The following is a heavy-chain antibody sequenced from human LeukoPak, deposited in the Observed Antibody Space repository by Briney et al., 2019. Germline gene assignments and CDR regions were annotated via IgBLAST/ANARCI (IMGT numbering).Heavy chain of an antibody. CDR2: INHSGST. D-gene: IGHD3-22*01. V-gene: IGHV4-34*01. CDR1: GGSFSGYY. J-gene: IGHJ4*02. CDR3: ASAYYDSSGYYVGD. Sequence: PSETLSLTCAVYGGSFSGYYWSWIRQPPGKGLEWIGEINHSGSTNYNPSLKSRVTISVDTSNNQFSLKLSSVTAADTAVYYCASAYYDSSGYYVGDWGQGTLVTVSS.